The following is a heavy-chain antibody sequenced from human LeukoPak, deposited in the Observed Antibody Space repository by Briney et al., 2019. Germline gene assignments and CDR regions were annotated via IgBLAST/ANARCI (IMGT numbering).Heavy chain of an antibody. CDR2: IYWDDDK. Sequence: SGPTLVKPTQTLTLTFTLSGFSLSTSGVGVGWIRQPPRKALEWLAFIYWDDDKRYSPSLKNRLTIAKGTSENQVVLTMTNMDPVDTGTYFCAHGTGEARTLRDDYNDGGFDNRGQGTLVTVSS. J-gene: IGHJ4*02. CDR3: AHGTGEARTLRDDYNDGGFDN. CDR1: GFSLSTSGVG. D-gene: IGHD5-24*01. V-gene: IGHV2-5*02.